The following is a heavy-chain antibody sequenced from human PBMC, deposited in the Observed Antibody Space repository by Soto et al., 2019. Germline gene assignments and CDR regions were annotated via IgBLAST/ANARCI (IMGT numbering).Heavy chain of an antibody. D-gene: IGHD1-1*01. CDR1: GGSISSYY. Sequence: SETLSLTCAVSGGSISSYYLSWRRQPPGKGLEWIGYIYYSGSTNCNPSLKSRVTISVDTSKNQFSLKLSSVTAADTAVYYCASGRTGTTTYYYYGMDVWGQGTTVTVSS. CDR3: ASGRTGTTTYYYYGMDV. V-gene: IGHV4-59*01. CDR2: IYYSGST. J-gene: IGHJ6*02.